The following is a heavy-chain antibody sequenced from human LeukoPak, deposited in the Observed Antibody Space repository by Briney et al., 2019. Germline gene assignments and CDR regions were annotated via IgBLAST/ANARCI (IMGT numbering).Heavy chain of an antibody. CDR2: ISGSGGST. J-gene: IGHJ5*02. Sequence: GRSLRLSCAASGFTFSSYAMSWVRQAPGKGLEWGSSISGSGGSTYYAESVKGRFTISRDNSQNPLHLRINRLRAEDTAVYYCAKAGLTTVRGPRCWFDPWGQGTLVTVSS. V-gene: IGHV3-23*01. CDR3: AKAGLTTVRGPRCWFDP. CDR1: GFTFSSYA. D-gene: IGHD4-11*01.